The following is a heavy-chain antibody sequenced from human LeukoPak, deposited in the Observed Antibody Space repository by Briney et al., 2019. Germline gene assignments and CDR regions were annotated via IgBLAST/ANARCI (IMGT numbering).Heavy chain of an antibody. D-gene: IGHD6-13*01. Sequence: GGSLRLSCAASGFTFSSYSMNWVRQAPGKGLEWVSSISSSSSYIYYADSVKGRFTISRDNAKNSLYLQMNSLRAEDTAVYYCARALAIAAAGTMGYWGQGTLVTVSS. J-gene: IGHJ4*02. CDR1: GFTFSSYS. CDR3: ARALAIAAAGTMGY. V-gene: IGHV3-21*01. CDR2: ISSSSSYI.